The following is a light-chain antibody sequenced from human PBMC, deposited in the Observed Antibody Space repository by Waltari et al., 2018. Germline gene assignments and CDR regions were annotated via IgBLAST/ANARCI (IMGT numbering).Light chain of an antibody. J-gene: IGKJ4*01. V-gene: IGKV2-28*01. CDR1: QTLLHGDGRNF. CDR3: MQARQPPYT. CDR2: MGS. Sequence: DIVMTQSPLSLPVPPGDPVSLPCRSSQTLLHGDGRNFLDWYLQKPGQSPQLLIYMGSNRASGVPDRFSGSGSGTYFTLKISRVEAEDVGVYYCMQARQPPYTFGGGTKVEIK.